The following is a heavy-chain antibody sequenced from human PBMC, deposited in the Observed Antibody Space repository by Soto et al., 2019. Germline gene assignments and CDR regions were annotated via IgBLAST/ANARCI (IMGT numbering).Heavy chain of an antibody. J-gene: IGHJ6*02. D-gene: IGHD1-7*01. Sequence: GVSLRLSCAASGFTFSIYWMSWVRQAPGKGLEWVANIKQDGSEKYYVDSVKGRFTISRDNAKNSLYLQMNSLRAEDTAVYYCARVPRGGVSGPTLYYSGMDVWGQGTTVTVSS. CDR3: ARVPRGGVSGPTLYYSGMDV. CDR1: GFTFSIYW. V-gene: IGHV3-7*01. CDR2: IKQDGSEK.